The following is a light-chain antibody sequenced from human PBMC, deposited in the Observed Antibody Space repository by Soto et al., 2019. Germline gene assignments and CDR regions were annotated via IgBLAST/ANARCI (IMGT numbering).Light chain of an antibody. CDR2: EVS. CDR3: ASYTSSSTSVI. CDR1: SSDVGGYKY. V-gene: IGLV2-14*01. Sequence: QSVLTQPASVSGSPGPSITISCTGTSSDVGGYKYVSWYQQHPDKAPKLIIFEVSNRPSGISSRFSGSKSGNTASLTISGLQAEDEADYYCASYTSSSTSVIFGRGTKLTVL. J-gene: IGLJ2*01.